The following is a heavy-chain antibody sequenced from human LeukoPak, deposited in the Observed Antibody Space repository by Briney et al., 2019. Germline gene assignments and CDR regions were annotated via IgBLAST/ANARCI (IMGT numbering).Heavy chain of an antibody. CDR1: GGSISSHY. D-gene: IGHD2-15*01. V-gene: IGHV4-59*11. CDR2: IYYSGST. Sequence: SETLSLTCTVSGGSISSHYWSWIRQPPGKGLEWIGYIYYSGSTNYNPSLKSRVTISVDTSKNQFSLKLSSVTAADTAVYYCARGGPDCSGGSCYSSPFDYWGQGTLVTVSS. CDR3: ARGGPDCSGGSCYSSPFDY. J-gene: IGHJ4*02.